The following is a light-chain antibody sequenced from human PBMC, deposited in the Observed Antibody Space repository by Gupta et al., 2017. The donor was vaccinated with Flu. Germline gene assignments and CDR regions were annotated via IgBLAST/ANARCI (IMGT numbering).Light chain of an antibody. CDR1: YSNLGSYHL. CDR2: EVT. J-gene: IGLJ3*02. Sequence: TYSNLGSYHLVSWYQQRPGKVPKLLIYEVTKRPSGISNRFSGSKSGNTASLTISGIQAEDEADYSCCSYGGRNTLVFGGGTTLTVL. V-gene: IGLV2-23*02. CDR3: CSYGGRNTLV.